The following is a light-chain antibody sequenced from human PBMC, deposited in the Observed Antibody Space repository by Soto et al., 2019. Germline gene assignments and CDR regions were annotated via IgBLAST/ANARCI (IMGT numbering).Light chain of an antibody. CDR3: QQYATSPPYT. J-gene: IGKJ2*01. CDR1: RSVRSDS. Sequence: IVLTQSPGTLSLSPGERATLSCRASRSVRSDSLAWYQQKPGQSARLLIYGASNRATGIPDRFSGSGSGADFTLTITRLEPEDFVVYYCQQYATSPPYTFGQGTKLEIK. V-gene: IGKV3-20*01. CDR2: GAS.